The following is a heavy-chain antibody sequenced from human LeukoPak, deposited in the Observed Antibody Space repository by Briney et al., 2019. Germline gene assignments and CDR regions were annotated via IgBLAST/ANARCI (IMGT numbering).Heavy chain of an antibody. J-gene: IGHJ4*02. V-gene: IGHV1-45*02. CDR1: GYTFTYRC. CDR3: ATSTGVAAAGPFDF. CDR2: ITPSNNET. Sequence: GSSVKVSCKASGYTFTYRCLHWVRQAPGQALEWMGWITPSNNETNYAQKFQGRVTISTDRSMSTAYMELSSLRSEDTVMYFCATSTGVAAAGPFDFWGQGTLVAVSS. D-gene: IGHD6-13*01.